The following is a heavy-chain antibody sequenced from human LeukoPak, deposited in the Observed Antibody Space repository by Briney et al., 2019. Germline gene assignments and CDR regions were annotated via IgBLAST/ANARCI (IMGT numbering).Heavy chain of an antibody. D-gene: IGHD3-3*01. CDR1: GGSISSSSYY. V-gene: IGHV4-39*01. CDR2: IYYSGST. J-gene: IGHJ5*02. CDR3: ARHPYYDFWSGYYNWFDP. Sequence: SETLSLTCTVSGGSISSSSYYWGWIRQPPGKGLEWIGSIYYSGSTYYNPSLKSRVTISVDTSKNQFSLKLSSVTAADTAVYYCARHPYYDFWSGYYNWFDPWGQGTLVTASS.